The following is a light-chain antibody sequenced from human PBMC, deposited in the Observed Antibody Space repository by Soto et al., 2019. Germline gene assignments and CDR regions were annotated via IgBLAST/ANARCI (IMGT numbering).Light chain of an antibody. Sequence: EIVLTQSPATMSLSPGERATLSCRASQSVSSSYLAWYQQKPGQAPRLLIYGASSMATGIPERFSGSGSGTAFTLTISSLEPEDFAVYYCQQYGSYPYTFGQGTKLEIK. J-gene: IGKJ2*01. CDR2: GAS. CDR1: QSVSSSY. CDR3: QQYGSYPYT. V-gene: IGKV3-20*01.